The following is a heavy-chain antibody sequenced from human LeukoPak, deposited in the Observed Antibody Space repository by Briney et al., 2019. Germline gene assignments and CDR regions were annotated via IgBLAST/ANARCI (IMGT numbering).Heavy chain of an antibody. Sequence: LPGGSLRLSCAASGFTLNTYWMHWVRQAPGKGLVWVSRINSDGTFTTYADSVKGRSTISRDNAKNTLYLQMNSLRAEDTAVYYCSGSRYPGSSHYWGQGTLVTVSS. CDR3: SGSRYPGSSHY. CDR2: INSDGTFT. V-gene: IGHV3-74*01. CDR1: GFTLNTYW. J-gene: IGHJ4*02. D-gene: IGHD1-26*01.